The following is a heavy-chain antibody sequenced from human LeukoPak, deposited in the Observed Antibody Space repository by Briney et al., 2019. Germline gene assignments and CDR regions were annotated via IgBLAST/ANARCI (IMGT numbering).Heavy chain of an antibody. CDR1: GGSISSGGYY. CDR2: IYYSGST. D-gene: IGHD3-10*01. V-gene: IGHV4-31*03. Sequence: PSETLSLTCTVSGGSISSGGYYWSWIRQHPGKGLEWIGYIYYSGSTYYNPSLKSRVTISVDTSKNQFSLKLSSVTAADTAVYYCARDKGSGSHYTYYYYGMDVWGQGTTVTVSS. J-gene: IGHJ6*02. CDR3: ARDKGSGSHYTYYYYGMDV.